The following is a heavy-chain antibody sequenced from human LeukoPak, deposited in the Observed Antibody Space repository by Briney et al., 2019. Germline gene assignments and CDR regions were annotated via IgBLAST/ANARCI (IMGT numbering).Heavy chain of an antibody. CDR1: GGSFSGYY. CDR2: INHSGST. CDR3: ARLSSSWYPYNWFDP. J-gene: IGHJ5*02. D-gene: IGHD6-13*01. V-gene: IGHV4-34*01. Sequence: SETLSLTCAVYGGSFSGYYWSWIRQPPGKGLEWIGEINHSGSTNYNPSLKSRVTISVDTSKNQFSLKLSSVTAADTAVYYCARLSSSWYPYNWFDPWGQGTLVTVSS.